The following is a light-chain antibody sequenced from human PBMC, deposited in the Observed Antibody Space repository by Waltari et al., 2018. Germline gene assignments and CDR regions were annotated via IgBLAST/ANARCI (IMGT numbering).Light chain of an antibody. Sequence: DIQMTQSPSTLSASVGDRVTITCRASQSVGRWLAWYQQKPGKAPKLLIYKASNLESGVPSRFSGSGSWTEFTLTISSLQPDDFATYYCHQYNSPPTFGGGTKVEIK. CDR1: QSVGRW. CDR3: HQYNSPPT. CDR2: KAS. V-gene: IGKV1-5*03. J-gene: IGKJ4*01.